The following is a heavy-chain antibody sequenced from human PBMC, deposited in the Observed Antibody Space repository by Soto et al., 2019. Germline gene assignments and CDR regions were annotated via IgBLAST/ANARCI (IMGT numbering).Heavy chain of an antibody. V-gene: IGHV1-69*13. CDR1: GGTFSSYA. J-gene: IGHJ3*02. CDR2: IIPIFGTA. D-gene: IGHD4-17*01. Sequence: GASVKVSCKASGGTFSSYAISWVRQATGQGLEWMGGIIPIFGTANYAQKFQGRVTITADESTSTAYMELSSLRSEDTAVYYCARDPSGGTTYDQAFDIWGQGTMVTVSS. CDR3: ARDPSGGTTYDQAFDI.